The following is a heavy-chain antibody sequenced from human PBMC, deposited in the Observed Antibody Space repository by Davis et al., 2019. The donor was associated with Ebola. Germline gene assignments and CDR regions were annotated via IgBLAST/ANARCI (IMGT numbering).Heavy chain of an antibody. Sequence: PGGSLRLSCAASGFTFSSYSMNWVRQAPGKELEWVSSISSSSSYIYYADSVKGRFTISRDNAKNSLYLQMNSLRAEDTAVYYCARARYYYDSSGYDDYWGQGTLVTVSS. V-gene: IGHV3-21*01. CDR3: ARARYYYDSSGYDDY. D-gene: IGHD3-22*01. CDR2: ISSSSSYI. CDR1: GFTFSSYS. J-gene: IGHJ4*02.